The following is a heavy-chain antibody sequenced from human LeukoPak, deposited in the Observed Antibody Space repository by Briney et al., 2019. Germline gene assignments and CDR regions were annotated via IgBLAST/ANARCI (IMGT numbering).Heavy chain of an antibody. CDR3: ARVNQDAFDI. Sequence: PSETLSLTCTGSGGSISSYYWSWIRQPPGKGLEWIGYIYYSGSTNYNPSLKSRVTISVDTSKNQFSLKLSSVTAADTAVYYCARVNQDAFDIWGQGTMVTVSS. V-gene: IGHV4-59*01. D-gene: IGHD1-14*01. J-gene: IGHJ3*02. CDR2: IYYSGST. CDR1: GGSISSYY.